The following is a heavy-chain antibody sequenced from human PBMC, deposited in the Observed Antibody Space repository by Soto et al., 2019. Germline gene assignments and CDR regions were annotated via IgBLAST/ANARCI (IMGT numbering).Heavy chain of an antibody. D-gene: IGHD3-3*01. CDR3: ASGFLEWLGTTNEDY. V-gene: IGHV3-48*01. CDR1: GFTFSSYS. J-gene: IGHJ4*02. CDR2: ISSSSSTI. Sequence: PGGSLRLSCAASGFTFSSYSMNWVRQAPGKGLEWVSYISSSSSTIYYADSVKGRFTISRDNAKNSLYLQMNSLRAEDTAVYYCASGFLEWLGTTNEDYWGQGTLVTVSS.